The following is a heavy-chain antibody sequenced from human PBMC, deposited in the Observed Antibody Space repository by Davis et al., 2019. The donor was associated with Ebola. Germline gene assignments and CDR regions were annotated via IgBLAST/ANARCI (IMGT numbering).Heavy chain of an antibody. CDR3: VTENWYRFES. CDR1: GLPFSFYF. J-gene: IGHJ4*02. Sequence: PGGSLRLSCAVSGLPFSFYFMDWVRLTPGTGLEWVGLSRNQENHYNTEYAASVRGRFTISRDDSKKSMYLQMNSLRTEDTAVYYCVTENWYRFESWGQGTLVTVSS. D-gene: IGHD1/OR15-1a*01. CDR2: SRNQENHYNT. V-gene: IGHV3-72*01.